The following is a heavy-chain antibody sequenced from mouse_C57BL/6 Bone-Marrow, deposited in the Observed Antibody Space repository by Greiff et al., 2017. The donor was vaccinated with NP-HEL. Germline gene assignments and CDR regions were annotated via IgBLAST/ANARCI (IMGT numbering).Heavy chain of an antibody. CDR2: ISDGGSYT. D-gene: IGHD4-1*01. J-gene: IGHJ4*01. CDR3: ARADWDMVYYAMDY. Sequence: EVQLVESGGGLVKPGGSLKLSCAASGFTFSSYAMSWVRQTPEKRLEWVATISDGGSYTYYPDNVKGRFTISRDNAKNNLYLQMSHLKSEDTAMYYCARADWDMVYYAMDYWGQGTSVTVSS. V-gene: IGHV5-4*01. CDR1: GFTFSSYA.